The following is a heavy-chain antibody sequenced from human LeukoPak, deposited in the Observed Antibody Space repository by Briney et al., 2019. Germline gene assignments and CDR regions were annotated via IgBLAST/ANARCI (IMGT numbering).Heavy chain of an antibody. J-gene: IGHJ3*02. D-gene: IGHD2-2*01. Sequence: GGSLRLSCAASGFTFSDYYMSWIRQAPGKGLEWVSYISSSGSTIYYADSVKGRFTISRDNAKNSLYLQMNSLRAEDTALYYCAKDVAHQPLSFDIWGQGTMVTVSS. CDR2: ISSSGSTI. CDR1: GFTFSDYY. V-gene: IGHV3-11*01. CDR3: AKDVAHQPLSFDI.